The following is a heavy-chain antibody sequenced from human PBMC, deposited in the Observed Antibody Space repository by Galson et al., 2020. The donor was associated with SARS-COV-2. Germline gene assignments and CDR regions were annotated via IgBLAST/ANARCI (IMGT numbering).Heavy chain of an antibody. CDR2: INHSGSA. Sequence: AVYVGSFSGFSWSWVRQSPGKGLEWIGEINHSGSANYNPSLKSRVTISVDMSKNQFSLKLTSVTAAETGVYYCARGRVGGVPAPILGPGPYYDYYAMDVWGQGNTVNV. V-gene: IGHV4-34*01. CDR3: ARGRVGGVPAPILGPGPYYDYYAMDV. J-gene: IGHJ6*02. CDR1: VGSFSGFS. D-gene: IGHD3-16*01.